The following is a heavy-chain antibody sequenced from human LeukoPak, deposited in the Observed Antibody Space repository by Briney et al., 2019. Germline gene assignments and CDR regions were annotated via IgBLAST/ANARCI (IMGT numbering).Heavy chain of an antibody. V-gene: IGHV3-21*01. J-gene: IGHJ4*02. CDR3: ASGDKYLFYFEY. Sequence: PGGSLRLSCAASGFTLSSYWMHWVRQAPGKGLEWLSSIGRASSYIYYADSVRGRFTISRDNAKNSLYLQMNSLRDDDTAVYYCASGDKYLFYFEYWGQGTLVTVSS. CDR1: GFTLSSYW. D-gene: IGHD2/OR15-2a*01. CDR2: IGRASSYI.